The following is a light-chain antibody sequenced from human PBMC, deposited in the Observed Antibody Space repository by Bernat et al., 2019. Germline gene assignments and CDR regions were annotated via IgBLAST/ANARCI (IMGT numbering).Light chain of an antibody. J-gene: IGLJ1*01. Sequence: SYVLTQPPSVSVAPGKTARITCGGNNIGSKSVHWYQQKPGQAPVLVIYYDSDRPSGIPERFSGSNSGNTATLTFGRVEAGDEADYYCQVWDSSSDHYVFGTGTKVTVL. CDR1: NIGSKS. CDR2: YDS. CDR3: QVWDSSSDHYV. V-gene: IGLV3-21*04.